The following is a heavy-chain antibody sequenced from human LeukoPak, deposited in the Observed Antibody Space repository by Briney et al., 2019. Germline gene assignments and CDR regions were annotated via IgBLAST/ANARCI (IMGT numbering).Heavy chain of an antibody. Sequence: ASVKVSCKASGYTFTSYDINWVRQATGQGLEWMGWMNPNSGNTGYAQKFQGRVTMTRNTSISTAYMELSSLRSDDTAVYYCARGSRSSTSSLDYWGQGTLVTVSS. J-gene: IGHJ4*02. CDR2: MNPNSGNT. V-gene: IGHV1-8*01. CDR1: GYTFTSYD. CDR3: ARGSRSSTSSLDY. D-gene: IGHD2-2*01.